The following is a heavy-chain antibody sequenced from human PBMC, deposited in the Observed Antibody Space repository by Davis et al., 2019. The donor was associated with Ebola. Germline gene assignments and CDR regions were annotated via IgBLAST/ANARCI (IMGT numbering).Heavy chain of an antibody. CDR3: ARVITMVQGVIIHRYFDL. D-gene: IGHD3-10*01. V-gene: IGHV3-7*01. Sequence: GESLKISCAASGFTFSSYWMSWVRQAPGKGLEWVANIKQDGSEKYYVDSVKGRFTISRDNAKNSLYLQMNSLRAEDTAVYYCARVITMVQGVIIHRYFDLWGRGTLVTVSS. CDR2: IKQDGSEK. J-gene: IGHJ2*01. CDR1: GFTFSSYW.